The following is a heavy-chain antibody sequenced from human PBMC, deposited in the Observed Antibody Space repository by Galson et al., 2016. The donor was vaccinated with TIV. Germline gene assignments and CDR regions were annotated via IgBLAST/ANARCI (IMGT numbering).Heavy chain of an antibody. CDR3: ARRDSTGISNFDF. V-gene: IGHV5-51*01. CDR2: VYPDDSDT. D-gene: IGHD3-22*01. Sequence: QSGAEVKKPGESLKISCEASGYSFATYWIAWVRQKPGKGLEWMGIVYPDDSDTTYNPSFQGQVTFSADKSINTAYLQWGSLKASDTAVYYCARRDSTGISNFDFWGQGTLVTVSS. CDR1: GYSFATYW. J-gene: IGHJ4*02.